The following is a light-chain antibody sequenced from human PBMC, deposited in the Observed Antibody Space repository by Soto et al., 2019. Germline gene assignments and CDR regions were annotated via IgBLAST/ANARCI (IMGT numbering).Light chain of an antibody. CDR3: CSYAGSKTVI. CDR1: SSDVGRYNL. V-gene: IGLV2-23*02. Sequence: QSALTHPASVSGSPGQSITISCTGTSSDVGRYNLVSWYQQHPGKAPKLMIYEVTKRPSGVSNRFSGSKSANTASLTISGLQAEDEADYYCCSYAGSKTVIFGGGTQLTVL. CDR2: EVT. J-gene: IGLJ7*01.